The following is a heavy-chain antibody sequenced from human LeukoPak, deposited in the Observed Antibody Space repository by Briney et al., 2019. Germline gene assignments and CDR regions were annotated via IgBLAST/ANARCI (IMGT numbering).Heavy chain of an antibody. V-gene: IGHV1-46*01. CDR3: ARVGYGSSWYLGYFQH. Sequence: GASVKVSCKASGYTFTGYYMHWVRQAPGQGLEWMGIINPSGGSTSYAQKFQGRVTMTRDTSTSTVYMELSSLRSEDTAVYYCARVGYGSSWYLGYFQHWGQGTLVTVSS. D-gene: IGHD6-13*01. CDR1: GYTFTGYY. CDR2: INPSGGST. J-gene: IGHJ1*01.